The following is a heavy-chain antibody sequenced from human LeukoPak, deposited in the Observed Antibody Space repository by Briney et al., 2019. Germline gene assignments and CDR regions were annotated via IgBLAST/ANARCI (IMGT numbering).Heavy chain of an antibody. CDR2: ISGSGGST. Sequence: GGSLRLSCAASGFTFSSYAMSWVRQAPGKGLGWVSAISGSGGSTYYADSVKGRFTISRDNSKNTLYLQMNSLRAEDTAVYYCAKSGAPYGDYAYWYFDLWGRGTLVTVSS. D-gene: IGHD4-17*01. J-gene: IGHJ2*01. CDR3: AKSGAPYGDYAYWYFDL. V-gene: IGHV3-23*01. CDR1: GFTFSSYA.